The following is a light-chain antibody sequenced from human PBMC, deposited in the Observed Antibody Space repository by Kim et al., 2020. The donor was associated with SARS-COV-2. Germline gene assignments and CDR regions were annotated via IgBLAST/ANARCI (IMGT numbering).Light chain of an antibody. J-gene: IGLJ3*02. V-gene: IGLV3-21*04. CDR1: NVGRKG. Sequence: VAPGKTARITSGGNNVGRKGVHGYQKKPGQAPVLVIYYDSDRPSGIAGRFSGSNAGNTATLTISRVEAGDEADDYCQVWDSSSWVFGGGTQLTVL. CDR2: YDS. CDR3: QVWDSSSWV.